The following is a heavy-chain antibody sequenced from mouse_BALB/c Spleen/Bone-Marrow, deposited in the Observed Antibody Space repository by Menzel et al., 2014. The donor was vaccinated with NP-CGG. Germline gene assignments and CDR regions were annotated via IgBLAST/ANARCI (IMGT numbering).Heavy chain of an antibody. CDR3: ASYVYGYYFDY. V-gene: IGHV14-3*02. J-gene: IGHJ2*01. CDR1: GFNIKDTY. CDR2: IDPANVNT. Sequence: EVQRLESGAELVKPGASVKLSCTASGFNIKDTYMHWVKQRPEQGLEWIGRIDPANVNTKYDPKFQGKATITADTSSNTAYLQLSSLTSEDTAVYYCASYVYGYYFDYWGQGTTLTVSS. D-gene: IGHD1-1*01.